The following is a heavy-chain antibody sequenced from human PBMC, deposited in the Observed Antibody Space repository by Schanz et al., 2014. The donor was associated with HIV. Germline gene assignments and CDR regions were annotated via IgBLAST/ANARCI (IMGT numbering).Heavy chain of an antibody. CDR2: ITISNGYV. CDR3: AKPEYDSRGNSQSHFDS. J-gene: IGHJ4*02. D-gene: IGHD3-22*01. Sequence: YLAESGGGLVKPGGSLRLSCVVSGFSFNTYTLHWVRQAPGKGLEWVSSITISNGYVYYVDSVQGRFTISSDKARSSVYLQMTTLRTEDTAVYYCAKPEYDSRGNSQSHFDSWGQGTLVTVSS. CDR1: GFSFNTYT. V-gene: IGHV3-21*04.